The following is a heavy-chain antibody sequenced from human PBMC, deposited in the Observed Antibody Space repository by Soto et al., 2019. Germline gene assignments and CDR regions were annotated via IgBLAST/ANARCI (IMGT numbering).Heavy chain of an antibody. J-gene: IGHJ4*02. CDR3: ARSRMGSGSPNPIYFDY. CDR2: ISSSSGYT. V-gene: IGHV3-11*05. Sequence: QVQLGEAGAGMGKPGGSLRLSCAASGLTFSDYYMSWIRQAPGKGLEWVSYISSSSGYTNYADSVNGRFTISRDNAKNSLYLQMNSLRDEDTAVYYCARSRMGSGSPNPIYFDYWGQGTLVTVSS. CDR1: GLTFSDYY. D-gene: IGHD3-10*01.